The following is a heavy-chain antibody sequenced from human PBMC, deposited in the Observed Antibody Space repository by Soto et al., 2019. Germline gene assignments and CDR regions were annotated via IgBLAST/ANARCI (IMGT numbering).Heavy chain of an antibody. Sequence: SETLSLTCGVYGGSFSGYYWSWIRQPPGKGLEWIGCIYYSGSTNYNPSLKSRVTISVDTSKNQFSLKLSSVTAADTAVYYCARLKAPGYGDYTLDYWGQGTLVTVSS. CDR3: ARLKAPGYGDYTLDY. V-gene: IGHV4-59*01. CDR2: IYYSGST. D-gene: IGHD4-17*01. J-gene: IGHJ4*02. CDR1: GGSFSGYY.